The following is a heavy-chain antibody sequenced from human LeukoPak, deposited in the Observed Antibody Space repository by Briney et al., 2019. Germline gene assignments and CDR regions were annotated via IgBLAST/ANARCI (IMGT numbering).Heavy chain of an antibody. V-gene: IGHV1-2*02. D-gene: IGHD3-3*01. Sequence: ASVTVSCKASGYTFTGYYMHWVRQAPGQGLEWMGWINPNSGGTNYAQKFQGRVTMTRDTSISTAYMELSRLRSDDTAVYYCASKTVRHTYYDFGQDRAFDIWGQGTMVTVSS. J-gene: IGHJ3*02. CDR2: INPNSGGT. CDR3: ASKTVRHTYYDFGQDRAFDI. CDR1: GYTFTGYY.